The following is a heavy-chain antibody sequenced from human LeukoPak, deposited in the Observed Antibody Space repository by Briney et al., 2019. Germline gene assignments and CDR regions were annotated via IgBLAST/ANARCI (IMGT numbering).Heavy chain of an antibody. CDR2: IYYSGST. V-gene: IGHV4-59*01. J-gene: IGHJ4*02. CDR1: GGSISSYY. D-gene: IGHD6-13*01. CDR3: ARTGYSSSWYNY. Sequence: PSQTLSLTCTVSGGSISSYYWSWIRQPPGKGLEWIGYIYYSGSTNYNPSLKSRVTISVDTSKNQFSLKLSSVTAADTAVYYCARTGYSSSWYNYWDQGTLVTVSS.